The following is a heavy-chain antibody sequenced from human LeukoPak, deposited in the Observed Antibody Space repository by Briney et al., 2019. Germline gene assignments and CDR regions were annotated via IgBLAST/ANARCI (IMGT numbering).Heavy chain of an antibody. CDR1: GYTFTSYD. CDR3: ARGPPNWGYDY. D-gene: IGHD7-27*01. CDR2: MSPNSGDT. V-gene: IGHV1-8*01. J-gene: IGHJ4*02. Sequence: ASVKVSCKASGYTFTSYDFNWVRQATGQRPEWMGWMSPNSGDTGYAQKFQDRVTMTRNTSISTAYVELSSLRSDDTAVYYCARGPPNWGYDYWGPGTLVTVSS.